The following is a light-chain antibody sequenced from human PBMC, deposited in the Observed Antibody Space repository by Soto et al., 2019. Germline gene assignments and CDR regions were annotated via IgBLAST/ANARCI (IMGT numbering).Light chain of an antibody. CDR2: DAS. Sequence: DIQMTQSPSSLSVSVGDRVTITCQASRYIGNYLNWYQQKPGKAPKLLINDASSLEMGVTSRFSASGSGTDFPVTISSLQPEDIATYYCQQYHSLPITFGQGTRLDI. J-gene: IGKJ5*01. CDR1: RYIGNY. CDR3: QQYHSLPIT. V-gene: IGKV1-33*01.